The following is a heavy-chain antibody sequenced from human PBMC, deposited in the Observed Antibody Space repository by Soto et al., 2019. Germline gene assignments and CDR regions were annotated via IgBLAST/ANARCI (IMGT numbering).Heavy chain of an antibody. V-gene: IGHV4-4*02. CDR3: ALYSRSWPYYCDY. CDR1: GGSISSSNW. D-gene: IGHD6-13*01. Sequence: QVQLQESGPGLVKPSGTLSLTCAVSGGSISSSNWWSWVRQPPGKGLEWIGEIYHSGSTNYNPSLKSLVTISVDKSKNQFSLKLSSVTAADTAVDYCALYSRSWPYYCDYWGQGTLVTVSS. CDR2: IYHSGST. J-gene: IGHJ4*02.